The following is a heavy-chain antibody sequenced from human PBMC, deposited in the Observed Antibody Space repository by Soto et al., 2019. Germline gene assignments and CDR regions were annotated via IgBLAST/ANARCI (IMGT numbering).Heavy chain of an antibody. CDR2: IYSDGST. CDR1: GFTVNSNY. Sequence: EVQLVESGGGLVQPGGSLRLSCAASGFTVNSNYMSCVRQAPGKGLEWVSVIYSDGSTYYAHSVKGRFIISRDKSNNTLYFQMNSLRAEDTAVYYCATLTTYDILTGFYPCWGQGTLVTVSS. CDR3: ATLTTYDILTGFYPC. J-gene: IGHJ4*02. D-gene: IGHD3-9*01. V-gene: IGHV3-66*01.